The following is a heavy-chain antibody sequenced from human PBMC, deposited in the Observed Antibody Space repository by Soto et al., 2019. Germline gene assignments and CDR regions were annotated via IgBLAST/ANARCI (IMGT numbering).Heavy chain of an antibody. Sequence: QVQLVESGGDLVKPGGSLRLSCAASGFTFSDFHMSWIRQAPGKGLEWVSHISTSSSTIYYADSVKGRFTTSRDNSKNSLYLQMDSLRAEDTAVYYCARGWGSSGYYVYWGQGILVTVSS. V-gene: IGHV3-11*01. CDR3: ARGWGSSGYYVY. CDR1: GFTFSDFH. D-gene: IGHD6-19*01. CDR2: ISTSSSTI. J-gene: IGHJ4*02.